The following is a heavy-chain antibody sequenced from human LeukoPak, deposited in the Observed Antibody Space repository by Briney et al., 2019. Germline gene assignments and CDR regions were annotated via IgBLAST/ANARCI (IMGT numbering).Heavy chain of an antibody. J-gene: IGHJ4*02. CDR3: ARDLYSYGDFDY. CDR1: GFTFSNYW. Sequence: GGSLRLSCAASGFTFSNYWMHWVRQAPGKGLEWVAVISYDGSNKYYADSVKGRFTISRDNSKNTLYLQMNSLRAEDTAVYYCARDLYSYGDFDYWGQGTLVTVSS. V-gene: IGHV3-30-3*01. D-gene: IGHD5-18*01. CDR2: ISYDGSNK.